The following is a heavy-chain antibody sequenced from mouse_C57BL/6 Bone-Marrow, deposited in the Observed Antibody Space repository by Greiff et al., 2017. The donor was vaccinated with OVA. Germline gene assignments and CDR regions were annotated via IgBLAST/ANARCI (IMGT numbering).Heavy chain of an antibody. Sequence: QVQLQQSGAELVKPGASVKLSCKASGYTFTSYWMHWVKQRPGQGLEWIGMIHPNSGSTNYNEKFKSKATLTVDKSSSTAYMQLSSLTSEDSAVYYCAREGPFITTVVAGDYWGQGTTLTVSS. CDR1: GYTFTSYW. J-gene: IGHJ2*01. CDR2: IHPNSGST. CDR3: AREGPFITTVVAGDY. D-gene: IGHD1-1*01. V-gene: IGHV1-64*01.